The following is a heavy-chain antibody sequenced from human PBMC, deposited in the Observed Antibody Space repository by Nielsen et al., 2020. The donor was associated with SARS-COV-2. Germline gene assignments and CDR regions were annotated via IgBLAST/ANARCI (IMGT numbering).Heavy chain of an antibody. D-gene: IGHD1-26*01. Sequence: GESLKISCAASGFTFSSYEMNWVRQAPGKGLEWVSYISSSGSTIYYADSVKGRFTISRDNAKNSLYLQMNSLRAEDTALYYCAKDTNQWGEHDAFDIWGQGTMVTVSS. V-gene: IGHV3-48*03. CDR3: AKDTNQWGEHDAFDI. J-gene: IGHJ3*02. CDR2: ISSSGSTI. CDR1: GFTFSSYE.